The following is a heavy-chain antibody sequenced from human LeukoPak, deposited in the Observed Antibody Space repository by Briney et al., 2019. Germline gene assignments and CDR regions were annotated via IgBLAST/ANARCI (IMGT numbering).Heavy chain of an antibody. CDR3: ARDLGGSYYRSGSGDY. CDR2: IGAYNGNT. CDR1: GYTFTSYG. V-gene: IGHV1-18*01. D-gene: IGHD1-26*01. J-gene: IGHJ4*02. Sequence: GASVKVSCKASGYTFTSYGISWVRQAPGQGLEWMGWIGAYNGNTNYAQKLQGRVTMTTDTSTSTAYMELRSLRSDDTAVYYCARDLGGSYYRSGSGDYWGQGTLVTVSS.